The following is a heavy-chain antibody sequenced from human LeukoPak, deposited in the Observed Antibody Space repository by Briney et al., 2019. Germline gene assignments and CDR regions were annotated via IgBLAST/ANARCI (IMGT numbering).Heavy chain of an antibody. D-gene: IGHD2-15*01. J-gene: IGHJ3*01. CDR3: ARDGLRLASYDAFDV. V-gene: IGHV3-48*01. CDR2: ISSSSSTI. Sequence: GGSLRLSCAASGFTFSSYSMNWVRQAPGKGLEWVSYISSSSSTIYYAGSVKGRFTISRDNAKNSLYLQMNSLRAEDTAVYYCARDGLRLASYDAFDVWGQGTMVTVSS. CDR1: GFTFSSYS.